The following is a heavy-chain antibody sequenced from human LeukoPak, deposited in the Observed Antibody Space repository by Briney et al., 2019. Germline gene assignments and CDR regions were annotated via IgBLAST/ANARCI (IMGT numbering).Heavy chain of an antibody. V-gene: IGHV1-3*01. CDR1: GYTFTNYA. J-gene: IGHJ4*02. CDR2: INAGNGNT. CDR3: ARPDYGDAPPRY. D-gene: IGHD4-17*01. Sequence: ASVRVSCTASGYTFTNYAMHWVRQAPGQRPEWMGWINAGNGNTKYSQKFQGRVTVTRDTSASTAYMELSSLRSEDTAVYYCARPDYGDAPPRYWGQGTLVTVSS.